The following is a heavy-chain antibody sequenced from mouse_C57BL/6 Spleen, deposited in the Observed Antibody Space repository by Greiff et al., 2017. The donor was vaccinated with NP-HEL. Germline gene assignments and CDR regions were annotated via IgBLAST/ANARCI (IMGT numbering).Heavy chain of an antibody. CDR2: IYPRSGNT. V-gene: IGHV1-81*01. Sequence: VQLQQSGAELARPGASVKLSCKASGYTFTSYGISWVKQRTGQGLEWIGEIYPRSGNTYYNEKFKGKATLTADKSSSTAYMELRSLTSEDSAVYFCAREGYYDYAYAMDYWGQGTSVTVSS. D-gene: IGHD2-4*01. CDR3: AREGYYDYAYAMDY. J-gene: IGHJ4*01. CDR1: GYTFTSYG.